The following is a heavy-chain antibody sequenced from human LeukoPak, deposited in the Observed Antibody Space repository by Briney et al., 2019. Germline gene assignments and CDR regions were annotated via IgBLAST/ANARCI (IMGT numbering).Heavy chain of an antibody. CDR2: FGGRGGST. Sequence: GGSLRLSCAASGFTFSSYWMSWVRQAPGKGLEWVSTFGGRGGSTYYADSVKGRFTISRDNSRNTLYLQMNSLRAEDTAIYYCAKQGRDWLRDYYYYMDVWGKGTTVTISS. CDR3: AKQGRDWLRDYYYYMDV. CDR1: GFTFSSYW. J-gene: IGHJ6*03. D-gene: IGHD3-9*01. V-gene: IGHV3-23*01.